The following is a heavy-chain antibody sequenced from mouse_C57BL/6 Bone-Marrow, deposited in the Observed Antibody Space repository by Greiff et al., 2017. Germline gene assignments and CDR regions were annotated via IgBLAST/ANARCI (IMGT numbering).Heavy chain of an antibody. CDR3: AGGLRDY. J-gene: IGHJ2*01. D-gene: IGHD2-4*01. Sequence: VQLKQSGPELVKPGASVKISCKASGYSFTGYYMNWVKQSPEKSLEWIGEINPSTGGTTYNQKFKAKATLTVDKSSSTAYMQLKSLTSEDSAVYYCAGGLRDYWGQGTTLTVSS. V-gene: IGHV1-42*01. CDR1: GYSFTGYY. CDR2: INPSTGGT.